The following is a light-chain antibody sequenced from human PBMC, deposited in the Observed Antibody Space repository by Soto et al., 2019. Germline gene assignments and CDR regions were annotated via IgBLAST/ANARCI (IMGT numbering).Light chain of an antibody. V-gene: IGKV1-5*01. CDR1: QSISSW. CDR2: DAS. CDR3: QKYNSYSTT. Sequence: DIQMTQSPSTLSASVGDRVTITCRASQSISSWLAWYQQKPGKAPNLLIYDASSLKTGVPSRFSGSGSGTEFTLTISSLQPDDFATYYCQKYNSYSTTFGQGTKVEIK. J-gene: IGKJ1*01.